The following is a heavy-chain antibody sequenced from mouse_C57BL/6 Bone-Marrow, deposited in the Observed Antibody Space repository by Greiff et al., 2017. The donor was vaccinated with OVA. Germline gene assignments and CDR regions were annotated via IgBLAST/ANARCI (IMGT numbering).Heavy chain of an antibody. D-gene: IGHD1-1*01. Sequence: VQLKESGPGLVKPSQSLSLTCSVTGYSITSGYYWNWIRQFPGNKLEWMGYISYDGSNNYNPSLKNRSSITRDTSKNQFFLKLNSVTTEDTATYYCARDYYGSSYDYAMDYWGQGTSVTVSS. V-gene: IGHV3-6*01. CDR2: ISYDGSN. CDR1: GYSITSGYY. J-gene: IGHJ4*01. CDR3: ARDYYGSSYDYAMDY.